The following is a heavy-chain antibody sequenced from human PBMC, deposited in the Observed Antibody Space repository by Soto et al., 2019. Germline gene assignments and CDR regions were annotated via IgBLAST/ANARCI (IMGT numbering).Heavy chain of an antibody. CDR3: AAELGFGKLSGV. Sequence: QVQVVQSGVEVRRPGSSVKVSCKASGDTFKNCVISWVRQAPGQGLEWMGGIIPLFGTTDFAKRFQGRLTITTDESTTTAYMELSRLRSEDTATYYCAAELGFGKLSGVWGKGTTVIVSS. CDR1: GDTFKNCV. V-gene: IGHV1-69*01. D-gene: IGHD3-10*01. J-gene: IGHJ6*04. CDR2: IIPLFGTT.